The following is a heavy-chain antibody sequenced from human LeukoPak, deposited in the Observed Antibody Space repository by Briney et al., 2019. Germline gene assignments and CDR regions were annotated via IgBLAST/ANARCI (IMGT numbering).Heavy chain of an antibody. V-gene: IGHV4-39*01. D-gene: IGHD1-7*01. Sequence: SETLSLTCTVSGASISSSDYYWDWIRKPPGKGLEWIGNIYHSGSTYYNPSLKSRVTISVHTSKNQLALQLNSVTAADTAVYYCARLRRELWGLSFDDWGQGTRVTVSS. CDR3: ARLRRELWGLSFDD. CDR1: GASISSSDYY. CDR2: IYHSGST. J-gene: IGHJ4*02.